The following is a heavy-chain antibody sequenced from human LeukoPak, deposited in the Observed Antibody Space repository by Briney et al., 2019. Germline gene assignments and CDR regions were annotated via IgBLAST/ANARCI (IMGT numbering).Heavy chain of an antibody. CDR3: AREGGGYSSYQSMDV. CDR1: GGTFISYA. CDR2: IIPIFGTA. J-gene: IGHJ6*04. Sequence: SVQVSCKASGGTFISYAISWVRQAPGQGLEWMGGIIPIFGTANYAQKFQGRVTITADESTSTAYMELSSLRSEDTAVYYCAREGGGYSSYQSMDVWGKGTTVTVSS. D-gene: IGHD5-18*01. V-gene: IGHV1-69*01.